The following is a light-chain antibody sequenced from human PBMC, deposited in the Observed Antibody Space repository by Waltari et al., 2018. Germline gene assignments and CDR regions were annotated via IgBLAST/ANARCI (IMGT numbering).Light chain of an antibody. Sequence: EIVMTQSPATLSVSPGERVSLSCRASQTVRTNLAWYQQKPGQSPRLLIYGASTRAPGVPARFSGSGSGTEFTRVISNLQSEDLAVYYCQQYNIWPPLTFGGGTKLEIK. J-gene: IGKJ4*01. CDR3: QQYNIWPPLT. CDR1: QTVRTN. V-gene: IGKV3-15*01. CDR2: GAS.